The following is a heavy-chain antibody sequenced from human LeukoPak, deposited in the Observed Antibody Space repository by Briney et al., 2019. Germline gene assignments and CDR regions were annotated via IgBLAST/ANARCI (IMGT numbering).Heavy chain of an antibody. V-gene: IGHV3-13*01. Sequence: GGSLRLSCAASQFAFNRSVMHWVRQAIGKGLEWVSAIGISGDTYYSDSVRGRFVVSRENARNSMFLQMSSPRVGDTAVYYCARSRTSDNYQGDAFDLWGQGTVVIVSS. CDR1: QFAFNRSV. CDR3: ARSRTSDNYQGDAFDL. CDR2: IGISGDT. D-gene: IGHD1-1*01. J-gene: IGHJ3*01.